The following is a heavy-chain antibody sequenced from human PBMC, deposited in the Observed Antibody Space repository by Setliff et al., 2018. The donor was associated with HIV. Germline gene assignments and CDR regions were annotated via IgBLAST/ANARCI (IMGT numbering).Heavy chain of an antibody. CDR1: GGSITSSNSY. J-gene: IGHJ6*03. Sequence: TLSLTCTVSGGSITSSNSYWGWIRQSPGKGLEWIGSIYYNGHTSYNPSLQSRVAISVDRPQNQFSLKLRSVTAADAAVYYCARETYYYDNPQYYYYYMDVWGKGTTVTVSS. D-gene: IGHD3-22*01. CDR2: IYYNGHT. V-gene: IGHV4-39*01. CDR3: ARETYYYDNPQYYYYYMDV.